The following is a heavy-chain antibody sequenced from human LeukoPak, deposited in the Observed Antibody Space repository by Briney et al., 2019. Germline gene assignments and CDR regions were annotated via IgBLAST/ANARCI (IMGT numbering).Heavy chain of an antibody. CDR3: ARSQPTDSGGWYDCDY. D-gene: IGHD6-19*01. J-gene: IGHJ4*02. CDR2: ISTSGII. Sequence: SETLSLTCTVFGGSISSYYWNWIRKPAGKGLEWIGRISTSGIIHYNPSLKSRVTMSVDTSKNQVSLNVALVTAADTGVYFCARSQPTDSGGWYDCDYWVQGILVTVSS. V-gene: IGHV4-59*10. CDR1: GGSISSYY.